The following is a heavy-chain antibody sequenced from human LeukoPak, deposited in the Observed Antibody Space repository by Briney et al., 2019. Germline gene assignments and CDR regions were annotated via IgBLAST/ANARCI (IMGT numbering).Heavy chain of an antibody. J-gene: IGHJ6*03. CDR3: AMAQGGYDYNYYYYYMDV. V-gene: IGHV4-61*02. D-gene: IGHD5-12*01. CDR1: GYSISRGYH. Sequence: SETLSLTCTVSGYSISRGYHWGWIRQPAGKGLEWIGRIYTSGSTNYNPSLKSRVTISVDTSKNQFSLKLSSVTAADTAVYYCAMAQGGYDYNYYYYYMDVWGKGTTVTVSS. CDR2: IYTSGST.